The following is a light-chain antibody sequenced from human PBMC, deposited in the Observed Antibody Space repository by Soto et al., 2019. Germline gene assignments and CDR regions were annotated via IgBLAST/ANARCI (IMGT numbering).Light chain of an antibody. J-gene: IGKJ5*01. CDR3: QQYGSSPT. CDR1: QSLTTRY. Sequence: EIVLTQSPGTLSLFPGERATLSCRASQSLTTRYLAWYQQKPGQAPSLLIYGASSRATGIPDSISGSGSGTAFTLTISRMEPEDFAVYSCQQYGSSPTFGQGTRLEIK. CDR2: GAS. V-gene: IGKV3-20*01.